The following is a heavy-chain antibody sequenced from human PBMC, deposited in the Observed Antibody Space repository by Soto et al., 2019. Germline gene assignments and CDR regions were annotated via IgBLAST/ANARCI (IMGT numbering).Heavy chain of an antibody. J-gene: IGHJ4*02. CDR1: GFTFTSSA. D-gene: IGHD4-17*01. V-gene: IGHV1-58*02. Sequence: ASMKVSCKASGFTFTSSAMQWVRQARGQRLEWIGWIVVGSGNTNYAQKFQERVTITRDMSTSTAYMELSSLRSEDTAVYYCAASHDYGDYGCWGQGTLVTVSS. CDR3: AASHDYGDYGC. CDR2: IVVGSGNT.